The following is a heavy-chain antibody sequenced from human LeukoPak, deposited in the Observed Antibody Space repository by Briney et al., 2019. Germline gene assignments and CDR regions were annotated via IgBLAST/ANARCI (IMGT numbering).Heavy chain of an antibody. J-gene: IGHJ5*02. CDR1: GYTFTSYG. V-gene: IGHV1-18*01. Sequence: ASVKDSCKASGYTFTSYGISWVGQAAGQELEWMGWISAYNGNTNYAQKLQGRVTMTTDTSTSTAYRELRSLRSDDTAVYYCARDLRIVGATYDAWGQGTLVTVSS. CDR3: ARDLRIVGATYDA. D-gene: IGHD1-26*01. CDR2: ISAYNGNT.